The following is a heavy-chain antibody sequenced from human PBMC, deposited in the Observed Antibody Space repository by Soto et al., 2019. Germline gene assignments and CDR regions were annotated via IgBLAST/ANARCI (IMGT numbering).Heavy chain of an antibody. J-gene: IGHJ4*02. Sequence: PGGSLRLSCAASGFTFSSYEMHWVRQAPGKGLEWISCISSTGSGTHYADSVKGRFTMSRDNTKNSVSLQMSSLRAEDTAVYYCVRDLHEPLATDALRVANWGQGTQVTVSS. CDR1: GFTFSSYE. D-gene: IGHD2-15*01. V-gene: IGHV3-48*03. CDR3: VRDLHEPLATDALRVAN. CDR2: ISSTGSGT.